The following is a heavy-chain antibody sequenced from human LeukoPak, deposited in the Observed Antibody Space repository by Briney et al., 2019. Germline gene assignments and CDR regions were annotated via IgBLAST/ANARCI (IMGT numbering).Heavy chain of an antibody. Sequence: GRSLRLSCAASGFTFDDYAMHWVRQAPGKGLEWVSGISWNSGSIGYADSVKGRFTISRDNAKNSLYLQMNSLRAEDTALYYCAKVSIFGVVSYYFDYWGQGTLVTVSS. CDR2: ISWNSGSI. V-gene: IGHV3-9*01. J-gene: IGHJ4*02. CDR3: AKVSIFGVVSYYFDY. D-gene: IGHD3-3*01. CDR1: GFTFDDYA.